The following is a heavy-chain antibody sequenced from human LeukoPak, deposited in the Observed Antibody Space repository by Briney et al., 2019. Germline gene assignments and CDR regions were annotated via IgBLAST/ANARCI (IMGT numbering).Heavy chain of an antibody. CDR3: ARLEYDYVWGSPFDY. J-gene: IGHJ4*02. Sequence: PGGSLRLSCAASGFTFSSYWMSWVRQAPGKGLEWVANIKQDGSEKYYVDSVKGRFTISRDNAKNSLYLQMNSLRAEDTAVYYCARLEYDYVWGSPFDYWGQGTLVTVSS. CDR2: IKQDGSEK. CDR1: GFTFSSYW. V-gene: IGHV3-7*01. D-gene: IGHD3-16*01.